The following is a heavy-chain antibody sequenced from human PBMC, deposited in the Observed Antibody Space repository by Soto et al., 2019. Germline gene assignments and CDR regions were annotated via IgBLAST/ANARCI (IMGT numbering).Heavy chain of an antibody. CDR2: ISAYNGNT. CDR3: ARDTWSYSSSWTPYYYYYMDV. J-gene: IGHJ6*03. Sequence: ASVKVSCKASGYTFTSYGISWVRQAPGQGLEWMGWISAYNGNTNYAQKLQGRVTMTTDTSTSTAYMELRSLRSDDTAVYYCARDTWSYSSSWTPYYYYYMDVWGKGTTVTVS. D-gene: IGHD6-13*01. V-gene: IGHV1-18*01. CDR1: GYTFTSYG.